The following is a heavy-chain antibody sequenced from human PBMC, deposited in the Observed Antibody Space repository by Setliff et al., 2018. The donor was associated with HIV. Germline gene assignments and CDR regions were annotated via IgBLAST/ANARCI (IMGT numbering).Heavy chain of an antibody. CDR1: GGSISSGSYY. J-gene: IGHJ4*02. V-gene: IGHV4-61*02. CDR2: IYTSGST. D-gene: IGHD7-27*01. Sequence: SETLSLTCTVSGGSISSGSYYWSWIRQPAGKGLEWIGRIYTSGSTNYNPSLKSRVTISLDTSKNQFSLKLSSVTAADTAVYYCAKLTPFDYWGQGTLVTVSS. CDR3: AKLTPFDY.